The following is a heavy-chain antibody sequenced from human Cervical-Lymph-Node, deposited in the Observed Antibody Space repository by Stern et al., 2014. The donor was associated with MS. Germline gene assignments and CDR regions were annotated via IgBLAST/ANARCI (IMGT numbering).Heavy chain of an antibody. V-gene: IGHV3-23*04. CDR3: VKGGGPYRSGGGYFDY. J-gene: IGHJ4*02. Sequence: EVQLVESGGGLVQPGGSLRLSCAASGFTFSSYGMSWVRQAPGKGLEWVSAISGSDDITDHADSVRGRFTISRDKSKNTLYLQMNSLRAEDTAVYYCVKGGGPYRSGGGYFDYWGQGTLVTVSS. CDR1: GFTFSSYG. CDR2: ISGSDDIT. D-gene: IGHD3-16*01.